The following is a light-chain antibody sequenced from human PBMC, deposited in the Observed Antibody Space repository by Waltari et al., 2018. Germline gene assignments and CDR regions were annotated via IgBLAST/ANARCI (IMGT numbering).Light chain of an antibody. CDR2: AAS. J-gene: IGKJ4*01. CDR1: QGISSF. Sequence: QLTQSPSSLSASVGDRVTITCRASQGISSFLAWYQQKAGKAPKLLIYAASTLHRGAPSRFSGSGSGTDFTLTISSLQPEDFATYYCQQLNSYPPTFGGGTKVEIK. CDR3: QQLNSYPPT. V-gene: IGKV1-9*01.